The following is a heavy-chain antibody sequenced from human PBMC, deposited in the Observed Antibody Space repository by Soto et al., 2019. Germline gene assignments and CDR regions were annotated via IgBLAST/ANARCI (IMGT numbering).Heavy chain of an antibody. CDR2: IYYSGST. J-gene: IGHJ4*02. V-gene: IGHV4-59*01. Sequence: SETLSLTCTVSGGSISSYYWSWIRQPPGKGLEWIGYIYYSGSTNYNPSLKSRVTISVDTSKNQFSLKLSSVTAADTAVYYCARGSISRTSYGYWGQGTLVTVAS. CDR1: GGSISSYY. D-gene: IGHD2-2*01. CDR3: ARGSISRTSYGY.